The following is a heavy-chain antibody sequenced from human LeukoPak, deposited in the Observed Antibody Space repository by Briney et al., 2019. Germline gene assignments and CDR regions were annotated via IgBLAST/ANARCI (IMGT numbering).Heavy chain of an antibody. Sequence: PGGSLRLSCAASGFTFSSYWMYWVRQAPGKGLEWVSVIYSGGSTHYADSVKGRFTISRDNSKNTLYLQMNSLRAEDTAVYYCARDRLHYDSLTGYPADWGQGTLVTVSS. J-gene: IGHJ4*02. CDR3: ARDRLHYDSLTGYPAD. CDR2: IYSGGST. CDR1: GFTFSSYW. D-gene: IGHD3-9*01. V-gene: IGHV3-66*01.